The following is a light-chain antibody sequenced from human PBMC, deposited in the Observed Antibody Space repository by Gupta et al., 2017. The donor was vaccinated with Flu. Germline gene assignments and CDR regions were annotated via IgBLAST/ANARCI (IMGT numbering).Light chain of an antibody. CDR2: ESR. CDR1: SSNIGDNH. J-gene: IGLJ3*02. Sequence: QSVLTQPPSVSAAPGQKVSISCSGSSSNIGDNHVSWYQQFPGTAPKLLIYESRVRPSGIPDRFSGSKSGTSATMDITGLQAGDEADYYCGAWDSSMTQGVFGGGTKMTV. V-gene: IGLV1-51*02. CDR3: GAWDSSMTQGV.